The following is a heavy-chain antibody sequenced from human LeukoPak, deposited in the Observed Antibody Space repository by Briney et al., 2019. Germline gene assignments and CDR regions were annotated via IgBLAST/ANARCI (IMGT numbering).Heavy chain of an antibody. CDR1: GYTFTSYY. J-gene: IGHJ6*02. Sequence: ASVKVSCKASGYTFTSYYMHWVRQAPGQGLEWMGIINPSGGSTSYAQKFQGRVTMTRDTSTSTVYMDLSSLRSEDTAVYYCARDRAGGSSHYYYYGMDVWGQGTTVTVSS. CDR2: INPSGGST. CDR3: ARDRAGGSSHYYYYGMDV. D-gene: IGHD1-26*01. V-gene: IGHV1-46*01.